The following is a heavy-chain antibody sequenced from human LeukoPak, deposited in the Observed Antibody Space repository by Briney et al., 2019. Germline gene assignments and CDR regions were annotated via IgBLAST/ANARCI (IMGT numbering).Heavy chain of an antibody. CDR2: INHSGST. CDR3: ASRGRIVGATPGAFDI. V-gene: IGHV4-34*01. CDR1: GGSFSGYY. Sequence: KPSETLSLTCAVYGGSFSGYYWSWIRQPPGKGLEWIGEINHSGSTNYNPSLKSRVTISVDTSKNQFSLKLSSVTAADTAVYYCASRGRIVGATPGAFDIWGQGTMVTVSS. J-gene: IGHJ3*02. D-gene: IGHD1-26*01.